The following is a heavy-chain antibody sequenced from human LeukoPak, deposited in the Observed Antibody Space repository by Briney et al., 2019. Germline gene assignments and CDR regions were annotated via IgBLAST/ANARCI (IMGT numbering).Heavy chain of an antibody. CDR2: ISGSSSYI. CDR3: ARDQSSVAGTTYNWFDP. CDR1: GFTFRSYE. V-gene: IGHV3-21*01. D-gene: IGHD6-19*01. J-gene: IGHJ5*02. Sequence: PGGSLRLSCAASGFTFRSYEMNWIRQAPGKGLEWVSSISGSSSYIYYADSVKGRFTISRANAKNSLYLQMNSLRAEDTAVYYCARDQSSVAGTTYNWFDPWGQGTLVTVSS.